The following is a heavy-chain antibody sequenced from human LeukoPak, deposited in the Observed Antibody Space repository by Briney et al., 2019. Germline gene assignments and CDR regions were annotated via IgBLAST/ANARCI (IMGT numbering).Heavy chain of an antibody. CDR3: VRDRGGNDYDY. CDR1: GFSFSSYE. V-gene: IGHV3-21*01. J-gene: IGHJ4*02. Sequence: GGSLRLSCAASGFSFSSYEMNWVRQAPGKGLEWVSSISSSSSYIYYADSVKGRFTIPRDNAKNSLYLQMNSLRAEDTAVYYCVRDRGGNDYDYWGQGTLVTVAS. D-gene: IGHD5-12*01. CDR2: ISSSSSYI.